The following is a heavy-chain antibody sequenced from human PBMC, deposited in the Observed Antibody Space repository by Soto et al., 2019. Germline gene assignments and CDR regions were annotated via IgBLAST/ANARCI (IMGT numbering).Heavy chain of an antibody. Sequence: GGSLRLSCAASGFTFDDYAMHWVRQAPGKGRERVSGISWNSGSIGYADSVKGRFTISRDNAKNSLYLQMNSLRAEDTALYYCAKASATMIVVVLMDVWGQGTTVTVSS. D-gene: IGHD3-22*01. CDR1: GFTFDDYA. CDR3: AKASATMIVVVLMDV. J-gene: IGHJ6*02. V-gene: IGHV3-9*01. CDR2: ISWNSGSI.